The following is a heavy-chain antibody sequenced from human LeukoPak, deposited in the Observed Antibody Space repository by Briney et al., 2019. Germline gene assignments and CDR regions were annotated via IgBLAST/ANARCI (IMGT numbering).Heavy chain of an antibody. Sequence: RTSETLSLTCTVSGGSISNYYWTWIRQSPGTGLERIGYIYHSGSTNYNPSLKSRVTISVDTSKNQFSLKLNSVTAADTAMYYCARGNPGSGYPYYYGMDVWGHGTTVTVSS. CDR2: IYHSGST. D-gene: IGHD3-22*01. V-gene: IGHV4-59*01. CDR3: ARGNPGSGYPYYYGMDV. J-gene: IGHJ6*02. CDR1: GGSISNYY.